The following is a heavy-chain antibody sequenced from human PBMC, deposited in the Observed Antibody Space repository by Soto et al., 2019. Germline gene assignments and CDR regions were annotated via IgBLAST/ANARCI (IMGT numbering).Heavy chain of an antibody. J-gene: IGHJ4*02. Sequence: ETLSLTCTVSGGSISSYYWSWIRQPPGKGLEWIGYIFYSGSTNYNPSLKSRVTITVDTSKKQFSLMLSSVTAADTAVYYCVRHGGGGDNDVFDYWGQGSLVTVSS. D-gene: IGHD3-16*01. CDR2: IFYSGST. CDR3: VRHGGGGDNDVFDY. CDR1: GGSISSYY. V-gene: IGHV4-59*08.